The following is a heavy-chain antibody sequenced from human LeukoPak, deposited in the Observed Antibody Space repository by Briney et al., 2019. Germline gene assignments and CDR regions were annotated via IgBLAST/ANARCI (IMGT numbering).Heavy chain of an antibody. D-gene: IGHD1-26*01. CDR1: GGSISSYY. J-gene: IGHJ4*02. CDR3: ARSTYSGYVGY. CDR2: IYYTGTT. V-gene: IGHV4-59*01. Sequence: SETLSLTCTVSGGSISSYYWSWIRQPPGKGLEWIGYIYYTGTTNYNPSLKSRVTISVDTSKNQFSLKLSSVTAADTAVYYCARSTYSGYVGYWGQGTLVTVSS.